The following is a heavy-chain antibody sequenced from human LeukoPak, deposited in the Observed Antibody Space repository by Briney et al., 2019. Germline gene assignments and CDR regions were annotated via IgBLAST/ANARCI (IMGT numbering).Heavy chain of an antibody. V-gene: IGHV3-23*01. J-gene: IGHJ4*02. CDR2: ISGSGGNT. D-gene: IGHD3-3*02. CDR3: AKAAFSRTSYFDY. Sequence: PGGSLRLSCAASGFTFSTYTMSWVRQAPAKGLEWVSAISGSGGNTYYADSVKGRFTISRDNSKNTLYLQMDSLRADDTAVYYCAKAAFSRTSYFDYWGQGTLVTASS. CDR1: GFTFSTYT.